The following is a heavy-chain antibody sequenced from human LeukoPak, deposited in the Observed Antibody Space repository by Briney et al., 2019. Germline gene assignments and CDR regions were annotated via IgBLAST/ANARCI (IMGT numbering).Heavy chain of an antibody. Sequence: SETLSLTSTVSGGSISSGDYYWSWIRQPPGKGLEWIGYIYYSGSTYYNPSLKSRVTISVDTSKNQFSLKLSSVTAADTAAYYCARRGDYFDYWGQGTLVTVSS. D-gene: IGHD4-17*01. CDR3: ARRGDYFDY. V-gene: IGHV4-30-4*02. CDR1: GGSISSGDYY. J-gene: IGHJ4*02. CDR2: IYYSGST.